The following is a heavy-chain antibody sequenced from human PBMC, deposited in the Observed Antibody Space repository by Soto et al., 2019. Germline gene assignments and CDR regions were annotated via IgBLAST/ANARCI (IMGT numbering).Heavy chain of an antibody. Sequence: QVQLQESGPGLVKPSETLSLTCTVSGGSISSYYWSWIRQPPGKGLEWIGYIYYSGSTNYNPSLNXRVTLSVDTSKTQFSLKLSSVPAADTAVYYCARAWGSYFDYWGQGTLVTVSS. CDR2: IYYSGST. CDR3: ARAWGSYFDY. J-gene: IGHJ4*02. D-gene: IGHD3-16*01. V-gene: IGHV4-59*01. CDR1: GGSISSYY.